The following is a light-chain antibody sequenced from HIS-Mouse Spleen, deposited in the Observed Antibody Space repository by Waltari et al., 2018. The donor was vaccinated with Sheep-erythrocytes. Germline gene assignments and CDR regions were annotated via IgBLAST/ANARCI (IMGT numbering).Light chain of an antibody. CDR2: GHS. CDR3: QSYDSSLSGSV. Sequence: QSVLTQPPSVSGAPGQRVTISCTGSSSNIGAGYDVHWYQQLPGTAPKLLIYGHSNRPSRVPDRFSGSKSGTSASLAITGLQAEDEADYYCQSYDSSLSGSVFGGGTKLTVL. V-gene: IGLV1-40*01. CDR1: SSNIGAGYD. J-gene: IGLJ3*02.